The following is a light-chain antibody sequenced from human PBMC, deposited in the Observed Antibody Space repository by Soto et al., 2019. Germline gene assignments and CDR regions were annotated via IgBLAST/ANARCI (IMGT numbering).Light chain of an antibody. Sequence: EIVMTQSPATLSVSPGERATLSCRASQSFSSNLAWYQQKPGQAPRLLIFDASNRATGIPARFSGSGSGTDFTLTISSLEPEDFAVYYCQQRSNWTPITFGQGTRLEIK. CDR2: DAS. CDR1: QSFSSN. J-gene: IGKJ5*01. V-gene: IGKV3-11*01. CDR3: QQRSNWTPIT.